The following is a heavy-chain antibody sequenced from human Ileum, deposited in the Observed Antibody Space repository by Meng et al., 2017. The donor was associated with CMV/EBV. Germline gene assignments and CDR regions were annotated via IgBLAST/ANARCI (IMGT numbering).Heavy chain of an antibody. CDR3: ARVLSGSYSFGY. Sequence: CAAAGFTFSSYAMHWVRQAPGKGLEWVAVISYDGSNKYYADSVKGRFTISRDNSKNTLYLQMNSLRAEDTAVYYCARVLSGSYSFGYWGQGTLVTVSS. CDR2: ISYDGSNK. D-gene: IGHD1-26*01. CDR1: GFTFSSYA. J-gene: IGHJ4*02. V-gene: IGHV3-30*04.